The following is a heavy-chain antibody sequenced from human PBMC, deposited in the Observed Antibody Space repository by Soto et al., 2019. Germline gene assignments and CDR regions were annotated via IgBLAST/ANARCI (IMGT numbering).Heavy chain of an antibody. Sequence: ASVKVSCKASGYTFTSYYMHWVRQAPGQGLEWMGIINPSGGSTSYAQKFQGRVTMTRDTSTSTVYMELSSLRSEDTAVYYCARDHAPLYSSGWYDYWGQGTLVTVSS. CDR2: INPSGGST. CDR3: ARDHAPLYSSGWYDY. V-gene: IGHV1-46*01. J-gene: IGHJ4*02. D-gene: IGHD6-19*01. CDR1: GYTFTSYY.